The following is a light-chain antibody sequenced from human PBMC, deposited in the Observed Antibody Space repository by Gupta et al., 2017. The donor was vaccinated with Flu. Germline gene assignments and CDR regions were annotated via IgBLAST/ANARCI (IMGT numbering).Light chain of an antibody. CDR1: QSVRSY. Sequence: EIVFTQSPATLSLSPGERATLSCRASQSVRSYLAWYQQKPGQAPRLLIYDASNMDTGIPARFSGSGYGTDFTLTISSREPEDFAVYYCQQHSNWPPLTFGGGTQVEIK. CDR2: DAS. V-gene: IGKV3-11*01. J-gene: IGKJ4*01. CDR3: QQHSNWPPLT.